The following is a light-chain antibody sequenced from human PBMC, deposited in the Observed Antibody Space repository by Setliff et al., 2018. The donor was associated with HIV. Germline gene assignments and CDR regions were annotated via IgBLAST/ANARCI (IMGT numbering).Light chain of an antibody. CDR3: SSYASSNTLP. J-gene: IGLJ1*01. V-gene: IGLV2-14*01. CDR1: SSDVGGYSY. CDR2: EVR. Sequence: SALTQPASVSGSPGQSITISCTGTSSDVGGYSYVSWYQQHPGKAPKLIIYEVRNRPSGVSNRFSGSKPGNTASLTISGLQAEDEADYYCSSYASSNTLPFGTGTKVTVL.